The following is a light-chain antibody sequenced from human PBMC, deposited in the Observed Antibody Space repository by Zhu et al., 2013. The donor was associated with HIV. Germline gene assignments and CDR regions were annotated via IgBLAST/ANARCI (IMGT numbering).Light chain of an antibody. V-gene: IGKV3-20*01. J-gene: IGKJ3*01. CDR1: QSVANS. CDR2: DTF. CDR3: QQYDTSPQVT. Sequence: EIVLTQSPVTLSLSPGERATLSCRASQSVANSLAWYHQKPGQSPRLLIYDTFNRASGIPDRFSGSGSGTDFTLTISRLEPEDLGVYYCQQYDTSPQVTFGPGTRVDIK.